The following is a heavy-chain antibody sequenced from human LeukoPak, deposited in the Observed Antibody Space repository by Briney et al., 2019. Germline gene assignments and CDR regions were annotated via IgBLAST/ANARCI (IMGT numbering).Heavy chain of an antibody. CDR1: GFTFSSYS. J-gene: IGHJ5*02. V-gene: IGHV3-23*01. Sequence: GGSLRLSCAASGFTFSSYSMNWVRQAPGKGLEWVSTISGFGENTYYADSVKGRFTISRDNFKSALFLQMNSLRAEDTAVYYCAKGGHYSCFDPWGQGTLVIVSS. D-gene: IGHD1-26*01. CDR3: AKGGHYSCFDP. CDR2: ISGFGENT.